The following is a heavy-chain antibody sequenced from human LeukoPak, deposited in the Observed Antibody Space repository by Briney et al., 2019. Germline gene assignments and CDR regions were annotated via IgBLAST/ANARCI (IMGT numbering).Heavy chain of an antibody. V-gene: IGHV3-74*01. CDR1: GFAFNTYW. D-gene: IGHD2-21*02. Sequence: GGSLKLSCAASGFAFNTYWMHWVRQVPGEGLVWVSHIDPDGSTINYADFVKGRFTISRDNAKNTLWLQMDDLRADDSAVYFCTAKDNWGRGTMVTVSS. CDR2: IDPDGSTI. CDR3: TAKDN. J-gene: IGHJ4*02.